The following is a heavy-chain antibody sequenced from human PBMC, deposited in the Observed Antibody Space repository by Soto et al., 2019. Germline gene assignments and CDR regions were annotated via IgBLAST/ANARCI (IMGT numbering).Heavy chain of an antibody. J-gene: IGHJ2*01. Sequence: QVQLVQSGAEVKKPGSSVKVSCKASGGTFSSYAISWVRQAPGQGLEWMGGIIPIFGTANYAQKFQGRVTITADESTSPAYMELRSLRSEDTAVYYCARGYYYDSSGYSGYWYFDLWGRGTLVTVSS. CDR3: ARGYYYDSSGYSGYWYFDL. CDR1: GGTFSSYA. V-gene: IGHV1-69*12. CDR2: IIPIFGTA. D-gene: IGHD3-22*01.